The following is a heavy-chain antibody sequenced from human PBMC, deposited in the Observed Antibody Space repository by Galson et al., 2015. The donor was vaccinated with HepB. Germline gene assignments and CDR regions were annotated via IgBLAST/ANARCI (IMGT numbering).Heavy chain of an antibody. CDR1: GGTFSSYV. D-gene: IGHD6-13*01. CDR3: ARDSGGSSHYYYYMDV. CDR2: IIPIFGTA. Sequence: SVKVSCKASGGTFSSYVISWVRRAPGHGLEWMGGIIPIFGTANYAQKFQGRVTITADESTSTAYMELSSLRSEDTAVYYCARDSGGSSHYYYYMDVWGKGTTVTVSS. J-gene: IGHJ6*03. V-gene: IGHV1-69*13.